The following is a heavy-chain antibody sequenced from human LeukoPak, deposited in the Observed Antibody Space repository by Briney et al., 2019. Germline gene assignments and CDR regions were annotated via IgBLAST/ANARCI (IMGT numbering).Heavy chain of an antibody. CDR2: ISSSSSTI. V-gene: IGHV3-48*01. D-gene: IGHD2-8*01. CDR3: AREIVLMVYPPDY. CDR1: GFIFDDYG. J-gene: IGHJ4*02. Sequence: PGGSLRLSCAASGFIFDDYGMSWVRQAPGKGLEWVSYISSSSSTIYYADSVKGRFTISRDNAKNSLYLQMNSLRAEDTAVYYCAREIVLMVYPPDYWGQGTLVTVSS.